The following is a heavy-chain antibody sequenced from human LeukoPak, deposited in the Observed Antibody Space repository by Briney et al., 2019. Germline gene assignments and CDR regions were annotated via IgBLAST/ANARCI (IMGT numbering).Heavy chain of an antibody. D-gene: IGHD3-10*01. CDR1: GYTFTGYY. Sequence: ASVKVSCKASGYTFTGYYMHWVRQAPGQGLEWMGWINPNSGGTNYAQKFQGRVTMTGDTSISTAYMELSRLRSDDTAVYYCARDSPPRITMVRGVMFWFDPWGQGTLVTVSS. J-gene: IGHJ5*02. V-gene: IGHV1-2*02. CDR3: ARDSPPRITMVRGVMFWFDP. CDR2: INPNSGGT.